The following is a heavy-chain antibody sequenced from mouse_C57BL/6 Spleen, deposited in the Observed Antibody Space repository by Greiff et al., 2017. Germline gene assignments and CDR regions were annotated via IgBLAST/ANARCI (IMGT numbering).Heavy chain of an antibody. J-gene: IGHJ1*03. CDR3: ARNRDGRSYWYFDV. V-gene: IGHV2-2*01. CDR2: IWSGGST. CDR1: GFSLTSYG. Sequence: QVHVKQSGPGLVQPSQSLSITCTVSGFSLTSYGVHWVRQSPGKGLEWLGVIWSGGSTDYNGAFISRLSISKDNSKSQVLFKMNSLQADDTAIYYCARNRDGRSYWYFDVWRTGPTVPVPS. D-gene: IGHD1-1*01.